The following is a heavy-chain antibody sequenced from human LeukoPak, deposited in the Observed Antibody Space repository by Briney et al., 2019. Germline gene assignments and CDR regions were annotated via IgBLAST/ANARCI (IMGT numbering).Heavy chain of an antibody. CDR1: GFTFGDYA. CDR3: TRSLHGGITGTPRLCSAFDI. J-gene: IGHJ3*02. D-gene: IGHD1-7*01. CDR2: IRSKAYGGTT. V-gene: IGHV3-49*03. Sequence: GGSLRLSCTASGFTFGDYAMSWFRQAPGKGLEGIGFIRSKAYGGTTEYAASVKGRFTISRDDSKSIAYLQMNSLKTEDTAVYYCTRSLHGGITGTPRLCSAFDIWGQGTMVTVSS.